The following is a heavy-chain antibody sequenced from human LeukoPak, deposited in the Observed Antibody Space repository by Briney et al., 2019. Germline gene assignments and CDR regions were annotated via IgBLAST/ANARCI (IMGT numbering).Heavy chain of an antibody. D-gene: IGHD5-18*01. CDR1: GFTFSSYS. CDR2: ISSSSSYI. CDR3: ASTATATVYFDY. Sequence: GGSLRLSCAASGFTFSSYSMNWVRQAPGKGLEWVSSISSSSSYIYYADSVKGRFTISRDNAKNSLYLQMNSLRAEDTAVYYCASTATATVYFDYWGQGTLVTVSS. J-gene: IGHJ4*02. V-gene: IGHV3-21*01.